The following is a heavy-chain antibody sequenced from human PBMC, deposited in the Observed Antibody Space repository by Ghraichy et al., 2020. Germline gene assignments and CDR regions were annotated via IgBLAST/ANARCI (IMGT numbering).Heavy chain of an antibody. D-gene: IGHD6-19*01. V-gene: IGHV4-39*07. Sequence: SQTLSLTCTVSGGSISSSSYYWGWIRQPPGKGLEWIGSIYYSGSTYYNPSLKSRVTISVDTSKNQFSLKLSSVTAADTAVYYCARLPAVAGTGGRKYFDYWGQGTLVTASS. CDR1: GGSISSSSYY. J-gene: IGHJ4*02. CDR2: IYYSGST. CDR3: ARLPAVAGTGGRKYFDY.